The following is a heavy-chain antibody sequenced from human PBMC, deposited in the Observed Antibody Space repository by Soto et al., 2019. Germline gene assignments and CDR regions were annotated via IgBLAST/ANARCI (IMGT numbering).Heavy chain of an antibody. V-gene: IGHV3-23*01. Sequence: PGGSLRLSCAASGFTFSSYAMSWVRQAPGRGLEWVSYITGSAGSTQYADSVKGRFTISRDNAKNTLNLQMDSLRAEDTAIYYCAKDSVYSSGWYWYYWGQGTLVTVSS. CDR3: AKDSVYSSGWYWYY. J-gene: IGHJ4*01. D-gene: IGHD6-19*01. CDR2: ITGSAGST. CDR1: GFTFSSYA.